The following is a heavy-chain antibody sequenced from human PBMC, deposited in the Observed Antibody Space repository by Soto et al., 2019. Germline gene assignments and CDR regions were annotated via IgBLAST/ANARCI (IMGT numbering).Heavy chain of an antibody. CDR3: ARDGVAPGLYFDH. J-gene: IGHJ4*02. V-gene: IGHV3-7*05. D-gene: IGHD6-13*01. Sequence: GGSLRLSCAGSGFTFSDYWMNWVRQTPGKGLEWVASIKYDGREKNYVDSVKGRFTISRDNAKNSVYLQMASLGAEDTAVYYCARDGVAPGLYFDHWGQGTPVTVSS. CDR1: GFTFSDYW. CDR2: IKYDGREK.